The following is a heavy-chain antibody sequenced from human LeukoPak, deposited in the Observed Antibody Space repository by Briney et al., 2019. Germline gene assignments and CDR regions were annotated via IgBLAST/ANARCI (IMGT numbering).Heavy chain of an antibody. D-gene: IGHD2-2*01. J-gene: IGHJ3*02. CDR1: GFTFNNYA. Sequence: GGSLRLSCAASGFTFNNYATSWVRQAPGKGLEWVSTISGNGGRTYYADSVKGRFTISRDNSNNTLSLQMKSLRVEDTAVYHCAKGTCSSSSCYGNALDIWGQGTVVTVSS. V-gene: IGHV3-23*01. CDR3: AKGTCSSSSCYGNALDI. CDR2: ISGNGGRT.